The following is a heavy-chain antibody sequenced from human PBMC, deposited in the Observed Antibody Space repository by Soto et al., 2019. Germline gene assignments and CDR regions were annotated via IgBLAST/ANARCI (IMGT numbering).Heavy chain of an antibody. CDR3: ARHNRYSSTWFEGWFDP. CDR2: IHPGDSDT. V-gene: IGHV5-51*03. J-gene: IGHJ5*02. Sequence: EVQLVQSGAEVKKAGESLKISCQGSGYSFTNYWVGWVRQIPGRGLEWMGIIHPGDSDTRYSPFFQGHVTISADKSISTAYLQWSSLKASDTAMYYCARHNRYSSTWFEGWFDPWGQGTLVTVSS. D-gene: IGHD6-13*01. CDR1: GYSFTNYW.